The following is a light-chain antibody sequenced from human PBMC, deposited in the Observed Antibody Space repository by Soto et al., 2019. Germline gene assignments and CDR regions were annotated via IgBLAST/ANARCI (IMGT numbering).Light chain of an antibody. V-gene: IGLV2-14*01. CDR1: SSDVGAYNF. CDR3: SSYTTNKTLL. CDR2: EVS. J-gene: IGLJ2*01. Sequence: QSVLTQPASVSGSPGQSITISCTGTSSDVGAYNFVSWYQQHPGKAPKLIFYEVSNRPPGLSDRFSGSKSGTTASLTISGLQAEDEDDYFCSSYTTNKTLLFGGGTKLTVL.